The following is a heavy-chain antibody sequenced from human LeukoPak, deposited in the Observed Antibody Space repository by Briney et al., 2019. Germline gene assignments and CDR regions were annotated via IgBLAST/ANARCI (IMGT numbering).Heavy chain of an antibody. CDR2: INMYSANP. Sequence: ASVKVSCKASGYTFTRYAINWLRQAPGQGLEWMGWINMYSANPAYAQGFTERFVFSLDTSVTTAYLQISNLKTEDTAVYYCARHDNDDDFDYWGQGTLVTVSS. CDR3: ARHDNDDDFDY. J-gene: IGHJ4*02. V-gene: IGHV7-4-1*02. D-gene: IGHD3-16*01. CDR1: GYTFTRYA.